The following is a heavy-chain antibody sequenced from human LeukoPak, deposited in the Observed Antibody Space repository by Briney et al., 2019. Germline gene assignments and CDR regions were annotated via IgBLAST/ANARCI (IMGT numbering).Heavy chain of an antibody. D-gene: IGHD3-10*02. CDR1: GFTFNIYW. V-gene: IGHV3-7*04. CDR2: LNPDGSEK. Sequence: GGSLRLSCAASGFTFNIYWMTWVRQAPGKGLEWVANLNPDGSEKYYVDSVKGRFTISRGNAKNSLYLQMSSLRAEDTAVYYCARGDVAYAESAYWGQGTLVTVSS. CDR3: ARGDVAYAESAY. J-gene: IGHJ4*02.